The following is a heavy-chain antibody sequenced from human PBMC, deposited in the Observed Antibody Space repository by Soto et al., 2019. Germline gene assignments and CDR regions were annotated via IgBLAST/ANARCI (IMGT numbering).Heavy chain of an antibody. Sequence: QVQLVESGGGVVQPGRSLRLSCAASGFTFSSYGMHWVRQAPGKGLEWVAVIWYDGSNKYYADSVKGRFTISRDNSKNTLYLQMNSLRAEEKAVYYCARDQDVWGSYRTLDYWGQGTLVTVSS. CDR1: GFTFSSYG. J-gene: IGHJ4*02. V-gene: IGHV3-33*01. D-gene: IGHD3-16*02. CDR3: ARDQDVWGSYRTLDY. CDR2: IWYDGSNK.